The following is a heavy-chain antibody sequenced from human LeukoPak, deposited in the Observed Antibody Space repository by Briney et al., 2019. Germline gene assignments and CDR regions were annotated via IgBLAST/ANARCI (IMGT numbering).Heavy chain of an antibody. CDR2: IYYSGST. V-gene: IGHV4-39*07. D-gene: IGHD6-13*01. J-gene: IGHJ4*02. CDR3: ARSGYSSSPPVNFDY. CDR1: GGSISSSSYY. Sequence: SETLSLTCTVSGGSISSSSYYWGWIRQPPGKGLEWIGSIYYSGSTNYNPSLKSRVTISVDTSKNQFSLKLSSVTAADTAVYYCARSGYSSSPPVNFDYWGQGTLVTASS.